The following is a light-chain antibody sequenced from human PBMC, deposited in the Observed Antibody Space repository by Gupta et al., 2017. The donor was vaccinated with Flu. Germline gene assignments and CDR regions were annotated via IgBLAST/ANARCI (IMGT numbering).Light chain of an antibody. CDR2: AAS. J-gene: IGKJ5*01. Sequence: EIIMTQSPVTLSVSPGERATLSCRASQSIAKNVAWYQHKSGQAPRLLIYAASTRITGVPARFRGSGSGTDFTLTIDSLQSDDFAIYYFQQYDKWPSFGQGTRLDIK. V-gene: IGKV3-15*01. CDR3: QQYDKWPS. CDR1: QSIAKN.